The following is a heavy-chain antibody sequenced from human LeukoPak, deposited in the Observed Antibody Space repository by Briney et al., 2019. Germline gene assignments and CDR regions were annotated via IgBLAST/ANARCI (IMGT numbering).Heavy chain of an antibody. D-gene: IGHD2-2*03. V-gene: IGHV1-18*01. J-gene: IGHJ6*03. CDR2: ISAYNGNT. CDR1: GYTFTSYG. Sequence: ASVKVSCKASGYTFTSYGISWVRQAPGQGLEWMGWISAYNGNTNYAQKLQGRVTMTTDTSTSTAYMELRSLRSDDTAVYYCAREGGYCSSTSCYFAHGYYYYYMDVWGKGTTVTISS. CDR3: AREGGYCSSTSCYFAHGYYYYYMDV.